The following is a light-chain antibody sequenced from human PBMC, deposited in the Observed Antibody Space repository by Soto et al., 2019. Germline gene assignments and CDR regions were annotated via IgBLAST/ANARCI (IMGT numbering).Light chain of an antibody. CDR2: SNN. V-gene: IGLV1-44*01. CDR3: AAWDDSLNGSYV. Sequence: QSVLTQPPSESGTPGQRVTICCSGSSSNIGSNSVNWYQQLPGAAPKLLIYSNNQRPSGVPDRFSGSKSGTSASLAISGLQSEDEADYYCAAWDDSLNGSYVFGAGTKVTVL. CDR1: SSNIGSNS. J-gene: IGLJ1*01.